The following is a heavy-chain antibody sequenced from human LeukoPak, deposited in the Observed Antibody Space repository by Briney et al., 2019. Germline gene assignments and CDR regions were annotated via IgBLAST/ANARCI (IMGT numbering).Heavy chain of an antibody. CDR1: GFTFDNYA. D-gene: IGHD3-10*01. Sequence: QPGGSLRLSCAASGFTFDNYAMNWVRRPPGKGLEWVSLFSGDGDSTYFADSVKCRFTISRDNSKNSLYLQMNSLRTEDTALYYCAKAYYGSRFSSFDYGGQGTLVTVSS. J-gene: IGHJ4*02. CDR3: AKAYYGSRFSSFDY. V-gene: IGHV3-43*02. CDR2: FSGDGDST.